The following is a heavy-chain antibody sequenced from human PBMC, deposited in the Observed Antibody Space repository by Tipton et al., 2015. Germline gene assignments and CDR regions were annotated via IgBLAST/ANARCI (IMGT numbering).Heavy chain of an antibody. CDR2: IYYNGRT. D-gene: IGHD6-19*01. J-gene: IGHJ6*02. CDR3: ARTTSGWYRSRYCGMDV. CDR1: GGSISSSSYY. Sequence: LRLSCTVSGGSISSSSYYWGWIRQPPGKGLEWIGTIYYNGRTYYNPSLKSRVTISVDTAKDQFSLKLISVTAADTAVYYCARTTSGWYRSRYCGMDVWGQGTTVTVSS. V-gene: IGHV4-39*01.